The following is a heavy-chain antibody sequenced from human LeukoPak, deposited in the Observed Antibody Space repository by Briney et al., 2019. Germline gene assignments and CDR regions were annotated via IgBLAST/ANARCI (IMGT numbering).Heavy chain of an antibody. V-gene: IGHV4-4*07. CDR3: ARGGGNRHFDW. D-gene: IGHD4-23*01. J-gene: IGHJ4*02. CDR1: VGFTTYDY. CDR2: IHTTGST. Sequence: SETLSLTCSVSVGFTTYDYWNWVRQPAGKAPEWIGRIHTTGSTNYHPSLKSRLTMSLDKSKNQFSLKVTSMTAADTALYYCARGGGNRHFDWGGQGILLTVSS.